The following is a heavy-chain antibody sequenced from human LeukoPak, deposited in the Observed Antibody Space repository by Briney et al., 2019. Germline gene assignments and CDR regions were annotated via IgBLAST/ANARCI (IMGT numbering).Heavy chain of an antibody. CDR3: AKGNCSSTTCYVGDYSYGMDV. D-gene: IGHD2-2*01. V-gene: IGHV3-43*02. CDR1: GFIFDDYA. CDR2: ISGDGGNT. J-gene: IGHJ6*02. Sequence: GGSLRLSCAASGFIFDDYAMHWVRQAPGKGLEWVSLISGDGGNTYYAESVKGRFTISRDNSKNSLYLQMNSLRNEDTALYYCAKGNCSSTTCYVGDYSYGMDVWGQGTTVTVSS.